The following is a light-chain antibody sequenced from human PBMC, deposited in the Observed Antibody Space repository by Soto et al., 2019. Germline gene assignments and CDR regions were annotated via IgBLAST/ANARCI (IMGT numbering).Light chain of an antibody. J-gene: IGLJ3*02. CDR3: GTWDTL. V-gene: IGLV1-51*02. Sequence: QSVLTQPPSVSAAPGQTVSVSWSVSSSNIGNNYLSWYQQLPGTAPKLLIYENNKRPPGIPDRFSGSKSGTSATLGITGLQTGDEADYYCGTWDTLFGGGTKVTVL. CDR1: SSNIGNNY. CDR2: ENN.